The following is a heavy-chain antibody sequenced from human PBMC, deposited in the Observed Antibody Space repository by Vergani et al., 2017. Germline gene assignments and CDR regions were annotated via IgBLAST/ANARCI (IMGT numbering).Heavy chain of an antibody. CDR1: GFTFSSYW. J-gene: IGHJ4*02. CDR3: AKGGYGGNSALFDY. CDR2: ISSSGSTI. V-gene: IGHV3-48*04. D-gene: IGHD4-23*01. Sequence: EVQLVESGGGLVQPGGSLRLSCAASGFTFSSYWMSWVRQAPGKGLEWVSYISSSGSTIYYADSVKGRFTISRDNAKNSLYLQMNSLRAEDTAVYYCAKGGYGGNSALFDYWGQGTLVTVSS.